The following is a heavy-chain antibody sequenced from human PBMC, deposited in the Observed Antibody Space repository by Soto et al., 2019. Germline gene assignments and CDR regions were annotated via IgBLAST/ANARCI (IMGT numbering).Heavy chain of an antibody. CDR2: IYWNDYK. D-gene: IGHD3-9*01. CDR1: GFSLSTSSVG. CDR3: AHHPIFHEGHDAFGI. Sequence: QITLEESGPALVTPTQTLTLTCTFSGFSLSTSSVGVGWIRQPPGKALEWLALIYWNDYKRYNPSLRSRLTSTRDISRNQVVLPRTNMDPADTAKYPCAHHPIFHEGHDAFGIRGQGTTVTVSS. J-gene: IGHJ3*02. V-gene: IGHV2-5*01.